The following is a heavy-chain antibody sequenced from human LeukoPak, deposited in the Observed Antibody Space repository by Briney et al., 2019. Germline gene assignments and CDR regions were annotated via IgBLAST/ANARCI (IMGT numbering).Heavy chain of an antibody. CDR3: ARAPMGTAPLY. D-gene: IGHD5-18*01. V-gene: IGHV1-69*04. J-gene: IGHJ4*02. CDR2: IIPILGIA. CDR1: GGTFSSYA. Sequence: ASVTVSCKASGGTFSSYAISWVRQAPGQGLEWMGRIIPILGIANYAQKFQGRVTLTRDTSINTAYMEVSSLTSDDTAFYYCARAPMGTAPLYWGQGTLVTVSS.